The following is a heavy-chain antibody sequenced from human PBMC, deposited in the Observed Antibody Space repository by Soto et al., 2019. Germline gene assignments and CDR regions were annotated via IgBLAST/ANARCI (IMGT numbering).Heavy chain of an antibody. V-gene: IGHV3-23*01. D-gene: IGHD4-4*01. CDR3: AKRPMTTNYYYYYYMDV. CDR1: GFTFSSYA. J-gene: IGHJ6*03. CDR2: ISGSGGST. Sequence: GGSLRLSCAASGFTFSSYAMSWVRQAPGKGLEWVSAISGSGGSTYYADSVKGRFTISRDNSKNTLYLQMNSLRAEDTAVYYCAKRPMTTNYYYYYYMDVWGKGTTVTVSS.